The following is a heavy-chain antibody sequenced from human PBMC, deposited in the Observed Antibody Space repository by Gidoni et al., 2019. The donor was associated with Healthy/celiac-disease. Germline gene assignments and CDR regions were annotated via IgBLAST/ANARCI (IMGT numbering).Heavy chain of an antibody. CDR3: AKENGRMGSDAFDI. CDR2: SSGSGGNT. D-gene: IGHD2-15*01. CDR1: GFTFSSYA. Sequence: EVQLLESGGGLVQPGGSLRLSCAASGFTFSSYAMRWVRQAPGKGLGWVAASSGSGGNTYYADSVKGRFTIFRDNSKNTLYLQMNSLRAEDTAVYYCAKENGRMGSDAFDIWGQGTMVTVSS. J-gene: IGHJ3*02. V-gene: IGHV3-23*01.